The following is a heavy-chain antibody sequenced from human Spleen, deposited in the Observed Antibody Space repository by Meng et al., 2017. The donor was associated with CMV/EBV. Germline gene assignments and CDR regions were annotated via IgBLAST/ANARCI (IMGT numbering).Heavy chain of an antibody. Sequence: SLKISCAASEFSFDGYAMHWVRQAPGKGLEYVSGISWNSGNIAYADSVKGRFTISRDNAKNSLYLQMNSLRAEDTAVYYCARAYNVPGWFDPWGQGTPVTVSS. J-gene: IGHJ5*02. CDR1: EFSFDGYA. CDR2: ISWNSGNI. CDR3: ARAYNVPGWFDP. D-gene: IGHD1-14*01. V-gene: IGHV3-9*01.